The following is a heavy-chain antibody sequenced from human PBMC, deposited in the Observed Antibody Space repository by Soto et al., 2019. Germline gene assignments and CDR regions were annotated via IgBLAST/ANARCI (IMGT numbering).Heavy chain of an antibody. CDR3: ATLQGSGTCYDDDY. D-gene: IGHD3-10*01. Sequence: QVQLVQSGAEVKKPGSSVKVSCKASGGTSNNNANSWVRQAPGQGLEWMGGIVPVFGTANYAHKFRGRVRITADDSTRTLNMELRSLRSDDTAVYYCATLQGSGTCYDDDYWGQGTLVTVSS. CDR2: IVPVFGTA. CDR1: GGTSNNNA. V-gene: IGHV1-69*01. J-gene: IGHJ4*02.